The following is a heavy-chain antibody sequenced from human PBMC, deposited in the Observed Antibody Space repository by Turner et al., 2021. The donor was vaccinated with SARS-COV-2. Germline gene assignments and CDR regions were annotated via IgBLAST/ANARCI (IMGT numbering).Heavy chain of an antibody. V-gene: IGHV5-10-1*03. Sequence: EVQLVQSGAEVKKPGESLRHSCKGSGNSFPSYWVTWGRQMTGKGLEWMGRSDHSESNTNYSPSLQGHVTISADKSISTADLQWSSLKASDTAMYYCATSGYLSTNWFDPWGQGTLVTVSS. CDR3: ATSGYLSTNWFDP. D-gene: IGHD3-22*01. J-gene: IGHJ5*02. CDR1: GNSFPSYW. CDR2: SDHSESNT.